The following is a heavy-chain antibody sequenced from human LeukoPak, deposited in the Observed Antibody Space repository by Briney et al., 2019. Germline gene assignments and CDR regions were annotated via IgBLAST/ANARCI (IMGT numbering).Heavy chain of an antibody. Sequence: SETLSLTCTVSGGSISSGGYYWRWIRQPPGKGLEWIGYIYHSGSTYYNPSLKSRVTISVDRSKNQFSLKLSSVTAADTAVYYCARLPGSPSSSSIVPFGYYYYMDVWGKGTTVTVSS. J-gene: IGHJ6*03. CDR1: GGSISSGGYY. D-gene: IGHD6-6*01. CDR2: IYHSGST. CDR3: ARLPGSPSSSSIVPFGYYYYMDV. V-gene: IGHV4-30-2*01.